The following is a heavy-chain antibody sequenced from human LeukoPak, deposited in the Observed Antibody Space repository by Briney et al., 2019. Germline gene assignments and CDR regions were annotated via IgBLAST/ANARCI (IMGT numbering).Heavy chain of an antibody. CDR2: IWYDGTNK. CDR1: GFTFSSYW. D-gene: IGHD6-19*01. V-gene: IGHV3-33*08. Sequence: GGSLRLSCAASGFTFSSYWMIWVRQAPGKGLEWVAVIWYDGTNKFYADSVKGRFNISRDNSKNTLYLQMNSLRAEDTAVYYCARDRHSSGWYVDSWGQGTLVAVSS. J-gene: IGHJ5*01. CDR3: ARDRHSSGWYVDS.